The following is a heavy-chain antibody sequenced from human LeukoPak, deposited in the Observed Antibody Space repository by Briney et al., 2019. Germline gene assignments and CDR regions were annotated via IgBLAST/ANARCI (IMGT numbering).Heavy chain of an antibody. V-gene: IGHV3-23*01. J-gene: IGHJ4*02. Sequence: PGGSLRLSCEASGLSFRSYGMSWVRQAPGKGLEWVSGISGSGDNTYYTDSVKGRFTISRDNSKNTLYLQMNSLRAEDTAVYYCAKGAYCGGDCYVFDYWGQGTLVTVSS. CDR2: ISGSGDNT. CDR1: GLSFRSYG. CDR3: AKGAYCGGDCYVFDY. D-gene: IGHD2-21*01.